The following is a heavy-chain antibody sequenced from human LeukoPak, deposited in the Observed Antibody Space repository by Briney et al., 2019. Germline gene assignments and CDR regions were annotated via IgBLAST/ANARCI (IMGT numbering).Heavy chain of an antibody. V-gene: IGHV3-30*09. J-gene: IGHJ4*02. CDR3: ARQLRAYDSSGYYYVPPPDY. D-gene: IGHD3-22*01. CDR1: GFTFSSYA. Sequence: GGSLRLSCAASGFTFSSYAMHWVRQAPGKGLEWVAVISYDGSNKYYADSVKGRFAISRDNSKNTLYLQMNCLRAEDTAVYYCARQLRAYDSSGYYYVPPPDYWGQGTLVTVSS. CDR2: ISYDGSNK.